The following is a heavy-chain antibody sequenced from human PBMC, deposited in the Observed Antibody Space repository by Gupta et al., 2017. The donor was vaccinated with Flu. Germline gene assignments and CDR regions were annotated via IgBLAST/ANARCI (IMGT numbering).Heavy chain of an antibody. CDR3: ARVGYSHGYGDAFDI. D-gene: IGHD5-18*01. Sequence: QVQLQESGPGLVKPSQTLSLTCTVSGGSISSGSYYWSWIRQPAGKGLEWIGRIYKSGSTNYNPSVRSRITVSVDTSKNQFSLHLSSVTAADTAVYYCARVGYSHGYGDAFDIWGQGTVVTVSS. V-gene: IGHV4-61*02. CDR2: IYKSGST. J-gene: IGHJ3*02. CDR1: GGSISSGSYY.